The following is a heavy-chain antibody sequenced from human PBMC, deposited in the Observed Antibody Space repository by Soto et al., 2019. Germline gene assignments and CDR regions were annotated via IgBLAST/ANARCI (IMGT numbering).Heavy chain of an antibody. J-gene: IGHJ4*02. Sequence: ASVKVSCKASGYTFTSYGISWVRQAPGQGLEWMGWISAYNGNTNYAQKLQGRVTMTTDTSTSTAYMELRSLRSDDTAVYYCGRESGIAVAGYFDYWGQGTLVTVS. D-gene: IGHD6-19*01. V-gene: IGHV1-18*01. CDR2: ISAYNGNT. CDR3: GRESGIAVAGYFDY. CDR1: GYTFTSYG.